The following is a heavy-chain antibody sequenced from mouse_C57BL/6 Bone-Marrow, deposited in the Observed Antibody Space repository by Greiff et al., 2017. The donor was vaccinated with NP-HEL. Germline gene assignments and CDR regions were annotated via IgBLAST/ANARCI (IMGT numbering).Heavy chain of an antibody. CDR3: ARGGFYYYGSYWYFDV. Sequence: QVQLQQSGAELARPGASVKLSCKASGYTFTSYGISWVKQRTGQGLEWIGEIYPRSGNTYYNEKFKGKATLTADKSSSTAYMELRSLTSEDSAVYFSARGGFYYYGSYWYFDVWGTGTTVTVSS. J-gene: IGHJ1*03. CDR2: IYPRSGNT. CDR1: GYTFTSYG. V-gene: IGHV1-81*01. D-gene: IGHD1-1*01.